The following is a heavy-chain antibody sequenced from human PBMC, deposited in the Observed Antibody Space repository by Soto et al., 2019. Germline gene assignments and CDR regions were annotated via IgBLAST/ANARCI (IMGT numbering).Heavy chain of an antibody. J-gene: IGHJ3*02. CDR2: IIPIFGTA. V-gene: IGHV1-69*01. Sequence: QVQLVQSGAEVKKPGSSVKVSCKASGGTFSSYAISWVRQAPGQGLEWMGGIIPIFGTANYAHKFQGRVTITADESTSTAYMELSSLRSEDTAVYYCARDLVAAAGYAFDIWGQGTMVTVSS. D-gene: IGHD6-13*01. CDR1: GGTFSSYA. CDR3: ARDLVAAAGYAFDI.